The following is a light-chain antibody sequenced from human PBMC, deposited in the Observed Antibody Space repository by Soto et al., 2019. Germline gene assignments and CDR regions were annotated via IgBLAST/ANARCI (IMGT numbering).Light chain of an antibody. V-gene: IGKV3-20*01. CDR1: QSVSSHY. Sequence: PGERAPLSCMASQSVSSHYLAWYQQKPGQAPRLLIYGASTRATGIPDRFSGSGSGTDFTLTISRLEPEDFAVYYCQQDGSSPWTFGQGTRLEIK. CDR2: GAS. J-gene: IGKJ5*01. CDR3: QQDGSSPWT.